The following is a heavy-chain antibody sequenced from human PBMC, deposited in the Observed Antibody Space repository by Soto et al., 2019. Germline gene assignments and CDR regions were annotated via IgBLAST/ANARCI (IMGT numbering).Heavy chain of an antibody. CDR1: GFTFSSYA. Sequence: EVQLLESGGGLVQPGGSLRLSCAASGFTFSSYAMRWVRQAPVKGLEWVSAISGSGVSTYYADSVKGRFTISRDNSKNTLYLQMSSLRAEDTAVYYCARRGSGSYYDYWGQGTVVTVPS. V-gene: IGHV3-23*01. D-gene: IGHD1-26*01. CDR2: ISGSGVST. CDR3: ARRGSGSYYDY. J-gene: IGHJ4*02.